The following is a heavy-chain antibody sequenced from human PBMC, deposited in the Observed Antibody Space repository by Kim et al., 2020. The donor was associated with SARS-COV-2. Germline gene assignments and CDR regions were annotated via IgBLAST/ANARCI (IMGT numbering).Heavy chain of an antibody. CDR2: IYSGGST. Sequence: GGSLRLSYAASGFTVSSNYMSWVRQAPGKGLEWVSVIYSGGSTYYADSVKGRFTISRHNSKNTLYLQMNSLRAEDTAVYYCARGGSSSWYERLRADAFDIWGQGTMVTVSS. V-gene: IGHV3-53*04. J-gene: IGHJ3*02. D-gene: IGHD6-13*01. CDR1: GFTVSSNY. CDR3: ARGGSSSWYERLRADAFDI.